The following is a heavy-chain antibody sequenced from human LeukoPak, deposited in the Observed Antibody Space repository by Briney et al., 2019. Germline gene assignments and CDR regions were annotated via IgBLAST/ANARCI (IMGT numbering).Heavy chain of an antibody. D-gene: IGHD2/OR15-2a*01. J-gene: IGHJ4*02. CDR1: GFAFNTYS. Sequence: GGSLRLSCAASGFAFNTYSMNWVRQAPGKGLEWVSFIFSSSTYIYYTDSVKGRSTISRDNARNSLYLQMDNLRAEDTGVYYCARDFYDGFALDYWGQGTLVTVSS. V-gene: IGHV3-21*03. CDR3: ARDFYDGFALDY. CDR2: IFSSSTYI.